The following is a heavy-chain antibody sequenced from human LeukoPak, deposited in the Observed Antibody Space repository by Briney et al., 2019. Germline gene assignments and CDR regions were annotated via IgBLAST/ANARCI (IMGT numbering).Heavy chain of an antibody. CDR2: IYYSGST. V-gene: IGHV4-59*01. J-gene: IGHJ4*02. D-gene: IGHD2-2*02. Sequence: SETLSLTCTVSGGSISSYYWSWIRQPPGKGLEWIGYIYYSGSTNYNPSLKSRVTISVDTSKNQFSLKLSSVTAADTAVYYCARMVGYCSSTSCYTTFDYWGQGTLVTVSS. CDR1: GGSISSYY. CDR3: ARMVGYCSSTSCYTTFDY.